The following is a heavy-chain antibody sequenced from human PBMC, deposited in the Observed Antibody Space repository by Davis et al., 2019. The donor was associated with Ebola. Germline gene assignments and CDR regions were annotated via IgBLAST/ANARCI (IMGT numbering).Heavy chain of an antibody. J-gene: IGHJ4*02. V-gene: IGHV4-59*08. Sequence: MPSETLSLTCTVSGGSISSYYWSWIRQPPGKGLEWIGYIYYSGSTNYNPSLKSRVTISVDTSKNQFSLKLSSVTAADTAVYYCARIWSGYYGIDYWGQGTLVTVSS. CDR2: IYYSGST. CDR3: ARIWSGYYGIDY. D-gene: IGHD3-3*01. CDR1: GGSISSYY.